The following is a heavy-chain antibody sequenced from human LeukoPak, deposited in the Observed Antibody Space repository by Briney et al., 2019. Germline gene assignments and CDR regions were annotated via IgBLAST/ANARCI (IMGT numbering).Heavy chain of an antibody. Sequence: SETLSLTCTVSDDSFSTHHWTWIRQPPGKGLEWIGYISYIGSTNYNPSLKSRVTISVDTSKNQFSLKLSSVTAADTAVYYCARDPTTVTKGFDIWGQGTMVTVSS. D-gene: IGHD4-17*01. CDR3: ARDPTTVTKGFDI. CDR2: ISYIGST. V-gene: IGHV4-59*11. J-gene: IGHJ3*02. CDR1: DDSFSTHH.